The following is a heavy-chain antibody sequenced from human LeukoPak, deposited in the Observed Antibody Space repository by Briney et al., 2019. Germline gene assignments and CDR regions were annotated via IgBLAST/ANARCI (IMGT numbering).Heavy chain of an antibody. CDR3: ARQRDAFDI. CDR2: FYHSGST. V-gene: IGHV4-4*02. Sequence: SENLSLTCAVSGGSISSSNWWSWVRQPPGKGLEWMGEFYHSGSTNYNPSLKSRVTISVDKSKKQFSLKLSSVTAADTAVYYCARQRDAFDIWGQGTMVTVSS. CDR1: GGSISSSNW. J-gene: IGHJ3*02.